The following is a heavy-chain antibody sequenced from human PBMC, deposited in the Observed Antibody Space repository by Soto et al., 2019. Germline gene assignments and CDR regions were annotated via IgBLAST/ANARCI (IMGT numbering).Heavy chain of an antibody. V-gene: IGHV3-48*02. D-gene: IGHD6-13*01. J-gene: IGHJ3*02. CDR1: GFTFSSYS. CDR3: ARESLPGSSSWNDSFDN. CDR2: ISSSSSTI. Sequence: GGSLRLSCAASGFTFSSYSMNWVRQAPGKGLEWVSYISSSSSTIYYADSVKGRFTISRDNAKNSLYLQMNSLRDEDTAVYCCARESLPGSSSWNDSFDNWGQGTMVTVSS.